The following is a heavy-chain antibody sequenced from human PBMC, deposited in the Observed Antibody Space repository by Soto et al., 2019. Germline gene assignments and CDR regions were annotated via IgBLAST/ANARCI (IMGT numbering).Heavy chain of an antibody. V-gene: IGHV1-69*01. Sequence: QVQLVQSGAEVKKPGSSVKVSCKASGGTFSTYSISWVRQAPGQGLDWMGGSPPIFGTSKYAQNFQGRVTITADESTSTAYMELSSLRSDDTAVYYCARGGRYPKSSSYYGMDVWGQGTTVTVSS. CDR1: GGTFSTYS. CDR3: ARGGRYPKSSSYYGMDV. CDR2: SPPIFGTS. D-gene: IGHD1-20*01. J-gene: IGHJ6*02.